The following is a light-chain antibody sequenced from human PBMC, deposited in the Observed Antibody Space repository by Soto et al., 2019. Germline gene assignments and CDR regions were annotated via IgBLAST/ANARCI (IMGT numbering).Light chain of an antibody. CDR3: LQHNSYPRT. J-gene: IGKJ5*01. Sequence: DIQMTQSPPAMSASVGDRVAITCRASQGISNYLAWFQQKPGTAPQRLIYAASTLQTGVPSRFSGSGSGTEFTLTISGLQPEDSATYYCLQHNSYPRTFGQGTRLEIK. CDR1: QGISNY. CDR2: AAS. V-gene: IGKV1-17*03.